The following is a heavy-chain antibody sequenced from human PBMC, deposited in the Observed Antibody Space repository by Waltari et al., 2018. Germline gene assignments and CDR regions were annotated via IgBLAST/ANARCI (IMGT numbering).Heavy chain of an antibody. CDR3: ARQRYYSASSGPRGWRFDY. Sequence: QAQLQESGPGLVKPSETLSLTCIVTGGSIISSAYYWAWIRQPPGKGLEWIASIFYSGTTYPNPSLESRVTISVDTSNNQFSLKLSSVTAADTAVYYCARQRYYSASSGPRGWRFDYWGQGALVTVSS. CDR2: IFYSGTT. V-gene: IGHV4-39*01. J-gene: IGHJ4*02. D-gene: IGHD3-22*01. CDR1: GGSIISSAYY.